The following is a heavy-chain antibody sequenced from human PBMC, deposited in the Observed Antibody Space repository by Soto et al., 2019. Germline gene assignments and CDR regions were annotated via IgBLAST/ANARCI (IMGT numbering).Heavy chain of an antibody. D-gene: IGHD6-19*01. CDR1: GDSISSYY. Sequence: TLSLTCSVSGDSISSYYWSWIRQPAGKGLEWIGRIHTSGNTNYNPSLKSRVTMSVDMPENQFSLKLTSVTAADTAVYYCARLGVAGKDHWGQGTLVTVSS. CDR3: ARLGVAGKDH. CDR2: IHTSGNT. J-gene: IGHJ4*02. V-gene: IGHV4-4*07.